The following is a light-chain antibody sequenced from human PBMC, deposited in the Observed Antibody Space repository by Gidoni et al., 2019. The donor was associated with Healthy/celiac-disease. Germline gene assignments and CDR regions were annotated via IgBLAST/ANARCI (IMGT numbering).Light chain of an antibody. CDR2: AAS. Sequence: DIQMPQSPSSLSASVGDRVTITCRASQSISSYLNWYQHKPGKAPKLLIYAASSLQSGVPSRCSGSGSGTDFTLTISSLQPEDFATYYCQQSYSTFTWTFGQGTKVEIK. CDR3: QQSYSTFTWT. V-gene: IGKV1-39*01. J-gene: IGKJ1*01. CDR1: QSISSY.